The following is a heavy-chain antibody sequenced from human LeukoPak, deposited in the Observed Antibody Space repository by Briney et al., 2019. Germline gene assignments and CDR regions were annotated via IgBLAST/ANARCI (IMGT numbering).Heavy chain of an antibody. CDR2: IYPADSDI. D-gene: IGHD3-10*01. CDR1: GYRFSTYW. V-gene: IGHV5-51*01. CDR3: ARESGDGDFFDY. J-gene: IGHJ4*02. Sequence: GESLKISCKGSGYRFSTYWIAWVRQMPGKGLEWMGLIYPADSDIRYSPSFQGQVTISVDKSISTAYLQWSSPKASDTAMYYCARESGDGDFFDYWGQGTLVTVSS.